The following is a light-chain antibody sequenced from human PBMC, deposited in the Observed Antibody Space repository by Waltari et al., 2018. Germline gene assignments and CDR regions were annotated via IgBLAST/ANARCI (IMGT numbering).Light chain of an antibody. J-gene: IGLJ1*01. CDR1: RSNIGDNA. Sequence: QSVLTQPPSASGTPGERVTISCSGSRSNIGDNAVNWYQHLPGAAPELLIYTDNQRPAGVPARFSGSKSGTSASLCISGLQSEDEATYYCAAWDDSVNGYVFGSGTEVTVL. V-gene: IGLV1-44*01. CDR2: TDN. CDR3: AAWDDSVNGYV.